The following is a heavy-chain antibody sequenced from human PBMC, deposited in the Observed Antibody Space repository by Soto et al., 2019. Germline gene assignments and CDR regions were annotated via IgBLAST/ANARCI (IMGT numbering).Heavy chain of an antibody. D-gene: IGHD6-6*01. Sequence: PGGSLRLSCSASGFTFSSYAMHWVRQAPGKGLEYVSAISSNGSSTYYADSVKGRFTISRDNAKNTLYLQMNSLRAEDTAVYYCAREYSSSRYFDYWGQGTLVTVSS. V-gene: IGHV3-64*04. CDR1: GFTFSSYA. CDR3: AREYSSSRYFDY. CDR2: ISSNGSST. J-gene: IGHJ4*02.